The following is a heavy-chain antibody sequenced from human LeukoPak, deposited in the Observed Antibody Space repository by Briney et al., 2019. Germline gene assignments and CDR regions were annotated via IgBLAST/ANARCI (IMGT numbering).Heavy chain of an antibody. Sequence: GESLKISCKGSGYSFTSYWIGWVRQMPGKGLEWMGIIYPGDSDTRYSPSFQGQVTISAGKSISTAYLQWSSLKASDTAMYYCASSRRDTIFGVVPVIFDYWGQGTLVTVSS. V-gene: IGHV5-51*01. CDR3: ASSRRDTIFGVVPVIFDY. J-gene: IGHJ4*02. CDR2: IYPGDSDT. CDR1: GYSFTSYW. D-gene: IGHD3-3*01.